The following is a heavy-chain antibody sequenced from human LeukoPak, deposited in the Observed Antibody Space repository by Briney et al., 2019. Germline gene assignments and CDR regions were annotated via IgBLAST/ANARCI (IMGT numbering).Heavy chain of an antibody. J-gene: IGHJ6*03. CDR3: ARGYYDSSGYYYSYYYYYMDV. V-gene: IGHV1-69*05. CDR1: GGTFSSYA. D-gene: IGHD3-22*01. CDR2: IIPIFGTA. Sequence: ASVKVSCKASGGTFSSYAISWVRQAPGQGPEWMGGIIPIFGTANYAQKFQGRVTITTDESTSTAYMELSSLRSEDTAVYYCARGYYDSSGYYYSYYYYYMDVWGKGTTVTVSS.